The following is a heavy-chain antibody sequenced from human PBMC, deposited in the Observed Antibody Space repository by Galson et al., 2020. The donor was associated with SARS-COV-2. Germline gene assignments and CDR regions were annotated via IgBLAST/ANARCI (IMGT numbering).Heavy chain of an antibody. CDR1: GFTFSSYV. Sequence: GESPKISCVASGFTFSSYVMNWVRQSQGKGLEWVSTISSHGGSTYYADSVTGRFIISRDNSKNTVYLQMNGLRAEDTAVYYCAKGRRDCHSSNCHSPPECWGQGTLVAVSS. CDR3: AKGRRDCHSSNCHSPPEC. J-gene: IGHJ4*02. V-gene: IGHV3-23*01. D-gene: IGHD3-22*01. CDR2: ISSHGGST.